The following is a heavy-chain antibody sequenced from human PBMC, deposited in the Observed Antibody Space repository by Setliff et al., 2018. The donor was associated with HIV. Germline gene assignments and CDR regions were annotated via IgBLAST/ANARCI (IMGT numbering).Heavy chain of an antibody. D-gene: IGHD3-10*01. CDR3: ARHRAQRGSGTYYDDWFDP. V-gene: IGHV4-34*01. CDR2: VHYSGRT. Sequence: SETLSLTCAAYGGSLSGYYWSWIRQTPGKGLEWIGEVHYSGRTAYNPSLQSRVAISVDMYRNQFFLRLTSVTAADTSVYYCARHRAQRGSGTYYDDWFDPWGQGTLVTISS. CDR1: GGSLSGYY. J-gene: IGHJ5*02.